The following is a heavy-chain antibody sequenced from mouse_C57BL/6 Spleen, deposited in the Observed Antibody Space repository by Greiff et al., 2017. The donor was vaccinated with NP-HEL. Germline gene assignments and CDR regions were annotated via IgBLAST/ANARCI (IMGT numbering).Heavy chain of an antibody. V-gene: IGHV1-22*01. CDR3: ARDYGNAWFAY. CDR2: INPNNGGT. CDR1: GYTFTDYN. Sequence: EVKLMESGPELVKPGASVKMSCKASGYTFTDYNMHWVKQSHGKSLEWIGYINPNNGGTSYNQKFKGKATLTVNKSSSTAYMELRSLTSEDSAVYYCARDYGNAWFAYWGQGTLVTVSA. J-gene: IGHJ3*01. D-gene: IGHD2-1*01.